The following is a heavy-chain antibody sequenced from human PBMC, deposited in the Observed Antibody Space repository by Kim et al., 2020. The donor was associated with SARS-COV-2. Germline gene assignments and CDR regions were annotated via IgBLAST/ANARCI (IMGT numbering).Heavy chain of an antibody. CDR3: VKEAAFTTIVVDYYFDY. J-gene: IGHJ4*02. V-gene: IGHV3-30*02. Sequence: VEGRFTISRDNSKNTLCLQMNSLRTEDTALYYCVKEAAFTTIVVDYYFDYWGQGTLVTVSS. D-gene: IGHD3-22*01.